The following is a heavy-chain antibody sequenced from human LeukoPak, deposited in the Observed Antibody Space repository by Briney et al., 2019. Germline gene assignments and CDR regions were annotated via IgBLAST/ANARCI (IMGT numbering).Heavy chain of an antibody. CDR2: IYYSGST. V-gene: IGHV4-59*01. D-gene: IGHD3-10*01. Sequence: SETLSLTCIVSGGSINSYYWSWVRQPPGKGLEWIGYIYYSGSTNYNPSLTSRVTMSVDTSKNQFSLKLTSVTAADTAVYYCARDDSGSPQGYWGQGTLVTVSS. CDR3: ARDDSGSPQGY. J-gene: IGHJ4*02. CDR1: GGSINSYY.